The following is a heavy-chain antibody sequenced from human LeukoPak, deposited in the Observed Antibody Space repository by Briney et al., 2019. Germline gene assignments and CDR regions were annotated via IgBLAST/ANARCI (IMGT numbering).Heavy chain of an antibody. J-gene: IGHJ6*02. V-gene: IGHV3-23*01. Sequence: GGSLTLSCAASGFTFSSYAMSWVRRAPGKGLEWVSVISGSGSSYYADSVKGRFTISRDNSKNTLYLEMNSLRGEDTAEYYCAKHDILTGSFYGMDVWGQGTTVTVSS. CDR2: ISGSGSS. D-gene: IGHD3-9*01. CDR1: GFTFSSYA. CDR3: AKHDILTGSFYGMDV.